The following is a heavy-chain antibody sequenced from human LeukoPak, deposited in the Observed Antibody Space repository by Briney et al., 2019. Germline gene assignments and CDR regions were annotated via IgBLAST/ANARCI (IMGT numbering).Heavy chain of an antibody. V-gene: IGHV4-59*01. CDR3: AREICSSTSCAGNWFDP. D-gene: IGHD2-2*01. CDR2: IYYSGST. J-gene: IGHJ5*02. CDR1: GGSISSYY. Sequence: SETLSLTCTVSGGSISSYYWSWIRQPPGKGMEWIGYIYYSGSTNYNPSLKSRVTISVDTSKNQFSLKLSSVTAADTAVYYCAREICSSTSCAGNWFDPWGQGTLVTVSS.